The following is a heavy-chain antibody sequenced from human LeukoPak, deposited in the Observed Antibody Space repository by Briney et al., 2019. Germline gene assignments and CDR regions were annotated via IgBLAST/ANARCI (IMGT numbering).Heavy chain of an antibody. V-gene: IGHV3-74*01. CDR3: ARSARAAADY. Sequence: GGSLRVSCAASGFTFSNYWMQWVRQAPGKGLVWVSRINNDGSTTWHADAVKGRFTVSRDSAKSTLYLQMNSLRADDMGVYYCARSARAAADYWGQGTLVTVSS. D-gene: IGHD6-13*01. J-gene: IGHJ4*02. CDR1: GFTFSNYW. CDR2: INNDGSTT.